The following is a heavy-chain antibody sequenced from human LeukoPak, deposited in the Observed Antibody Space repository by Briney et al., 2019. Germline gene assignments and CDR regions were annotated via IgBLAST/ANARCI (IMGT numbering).Heavy chain of an antibody. CDR2: IKQDESEK. CDR1: GFTFSTYW. V-gene: IGHV3-7*01. CDR3: AKDQAAGDYVGWFDP. Sequence: GGSLRLSCAASGFTFSTYWMSWVRQAPGKGLEWVANIKQDESEKYYVDSVRGRFTISRDNAKNSLYLQMTSLRAEDTAVYYCAKDQAAGDYVGWFDPWGQGTLVTVSS. J-gene: IGHJ5*02. D-gene: IGHD4-17*01.